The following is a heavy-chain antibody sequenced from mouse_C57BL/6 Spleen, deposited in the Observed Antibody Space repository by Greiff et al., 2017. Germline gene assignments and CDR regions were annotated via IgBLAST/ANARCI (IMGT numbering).Heavy chain of an antibody. D-gene: IGHD1-1*01. CDR1: GIDFSRYW. CDR3: ARPGGSSPYYAMDY. V-gene: IGHV4-1*01. CDR2: INPDSSTI. J-gene: IGHJ4*01. Sequence: EVKLMESGGGLVQPGGSLKLSCAASGIDFSRYWMSWVRRAPGKGLEWIGEINPDSSTINYAPSLKDKFIISRDNAKNTLYLQMRKVRSEDTALYYCARPGGSSPYYAMDYWGQGTSVTVSS.